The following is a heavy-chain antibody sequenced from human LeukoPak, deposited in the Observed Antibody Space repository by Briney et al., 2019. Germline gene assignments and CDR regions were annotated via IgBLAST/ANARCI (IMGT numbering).Heavy chain of an antibody. Sequence: PGGSLRLSCTASGFTFSSYAMSWVRQAPGKGLEWVSSISGSGGSTYYADSVKGRFTMSRDNSKNPLYLQMNSLRAEDTAVYYCGKGGLRFTDDWGQGTLVTVSS. CDR1: GFTFSSYA. CDR3: GKGGLRFTDD. CDR2: ISGSGGST. D-gene: IGHD3-3*01. J-gene: IGHJ4*02. V-gene: IGHV3-23*01.